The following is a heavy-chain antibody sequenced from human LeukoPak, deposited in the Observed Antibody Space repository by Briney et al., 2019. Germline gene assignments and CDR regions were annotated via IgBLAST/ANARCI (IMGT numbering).Heavy chain of an antibody. J-gene: IGHJ5*02. CDR1: GFTFSSYG. Sequence: GGSLRLSCAAFGFTFSSYGMHWVRQAPGKGLEWVAVIWYDGSNKYYADSVKGRFTISRDNSKNTLYLQMNSLRAEDTAVYYCAKDLLRRYSPVVFDPWGQGTLVTVSS. CDR2: IWYDGSNK. D-gene: IGHD1-26*01. V-gene: IGHV3-33*06. CDR3: AKDLLRRYSPVVFDP.